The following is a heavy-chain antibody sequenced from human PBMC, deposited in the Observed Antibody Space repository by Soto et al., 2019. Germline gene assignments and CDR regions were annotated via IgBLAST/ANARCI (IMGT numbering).Heavy chain of an antibody. V-gene: IGHV3-48*02. D-gene: IGHD3-10*01. Sequence: LRLSFAASGFTFSSYSMNWVRQAPGKGLEWVSYISSSSTIYYADSVKGRFTISRDNAKNSLYLQMNSLRDEDTAVYYCARDLYGSGSYYNLKAFDIWGQGTMVTVSS. CDR3: ARDLYGSGSYYNLKAFDI. J-gene: IGHJ3*02. CDR1: GFTFSSYS. CDR2: ISSSSTI.